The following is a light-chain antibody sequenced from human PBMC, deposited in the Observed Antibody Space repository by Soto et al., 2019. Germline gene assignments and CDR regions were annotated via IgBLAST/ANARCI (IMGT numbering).Light chain of an antibody. Sequence: QSVLTQPASVSGSPGQSITISCTGTSSDVGGYNYASWYQQHPGKAPKLMIYDVSNRPSGVSNHFSGSKSGNTASLTISGLQAEDEADYYCSSYTSSSALYVFGTETKVTVL. CDR3: SSYTSSSALYV. J-gene: IGLJ1*01. CDR1: SSDVGGYNY. V-gene: IGLV2-14*01. CDR2: DVS.